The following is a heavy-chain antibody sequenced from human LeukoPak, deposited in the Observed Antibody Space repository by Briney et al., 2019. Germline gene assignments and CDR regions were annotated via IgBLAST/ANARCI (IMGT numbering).Heavy chain of an antibody. D-gene: IGHD1-1*01. Sequence: GGSLRLSCAASGFNFRNYWMHWVRQAPGKGLVWVSRINSDGSSTSYADSVKGRFTISRDNAENTLYLRINSLRAEDTAVYYCATDEAATGRLDYWGQGTLVTDSS. CDR1: GFNFRNYW. V-gene: IGHV3-74*01. J-gene: IGHJ4*02. CDR2: INSDGSST. CDR3: ATDEAATGRLDY.